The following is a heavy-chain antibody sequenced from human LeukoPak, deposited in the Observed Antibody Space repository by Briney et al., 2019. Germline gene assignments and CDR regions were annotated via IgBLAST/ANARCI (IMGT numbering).Heavy chain of an antibody. D-gene: IGHD3-9*01. CDR1: GYTFIGYY. CDR3: ARDRHFDWLVSHDAFDI. Sequence: ASVKVSSKASGYTFIGYYMHWVRQAPGQGLEWMGWINPNSGGTNYAQKFQGRVTMTRDTSISTAYMELSRLRSDDTAVYYCARDRHFDWLVSHDAFDIWGQGTMVTVSS. J-gene: IGHJ3*02. CDR2: INPNSGGT. V-gene: IGHV1-2*02.